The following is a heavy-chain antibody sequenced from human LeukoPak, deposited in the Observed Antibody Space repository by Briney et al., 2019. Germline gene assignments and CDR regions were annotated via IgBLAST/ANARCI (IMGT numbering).Heavy chain of an antibody. D-gene: IGHD1-26*01. CDR2: IINSGDT. CDR1: GFTFSSYS. J-gene: IGHJ6*01. CDR3: AKMKGHPLPKYYMDV. Sequence: GGSLRLSCAASGFTFSSYSMNWVRQAPGKGLEWVSGIINSGDTLYGDSVKGRFTISRDNSKNTLYLEMNSLRAEDTAIYYCAKMKGHPLPKYYMDVWGQGTTVTVSS. V-gene: IGHV3-23*01.